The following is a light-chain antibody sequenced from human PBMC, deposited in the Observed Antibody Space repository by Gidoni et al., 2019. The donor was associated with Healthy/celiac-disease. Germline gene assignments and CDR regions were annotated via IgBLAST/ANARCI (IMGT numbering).Light chain of an antibody. CDR1: QSVSSSY. V-gene: IGKV3-20*01. J-gene: IGKJ2*01. CDR2: GAS. Sequence: EIVLTQSPGTLSLSPGERATLSCRASQSVSSSYLAWYQQKPGQAPRLLIYGASSRATGIPDRFSGSGSGTDFTLTISRLEPEDFAVYYCQQYGSSPVTFXQXTKLEIK. CDR3: QQYGSSPVT.